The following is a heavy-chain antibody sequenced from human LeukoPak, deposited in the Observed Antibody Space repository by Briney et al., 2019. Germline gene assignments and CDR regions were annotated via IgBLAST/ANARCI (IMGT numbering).Heavy chain of an antibody. CDR2: IKSDGST. V-gene: IGHV3-74*01. Sequence: GGSLRLSCAASGFTFSTYWMHWVRQAPGKGLVWVSRIKSDGSTNYADSVKGRFTISRDNAKNTVSLQMNSLRPEDTGVYYCAREAGYCSSTSCYDYWGQGTLVTVSS. J-gene: IGHJ4*02. CDR3: AREAGYCSSTSCYDY. D-gene: IGHD2-2*01. CDR1: GFTFSTYW.